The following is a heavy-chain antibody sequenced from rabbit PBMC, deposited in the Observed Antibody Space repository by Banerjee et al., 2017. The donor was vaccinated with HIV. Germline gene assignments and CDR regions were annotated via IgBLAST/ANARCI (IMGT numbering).Heavy chain of an antibody. CDR2: ISAGSSGTT. J-gene: IGHJ4*01. V-gene: IGHV1S45*01. CDR1: GFSFSNKYV. Sequence: QQQLEESGGGLVKPEGSLTLSCTASGFSFSNKYVMCWVRQAPGKGLEWIGCISAGSSGTTYYASWAKGRFTISKTSWTTVTLQMTSLTAADTATYFCARDLAGVIGWNFGLWGPGTLVTVS. D-gene: IGHD4-1*01. CDR3: ARDLAGVIGWNFGL.